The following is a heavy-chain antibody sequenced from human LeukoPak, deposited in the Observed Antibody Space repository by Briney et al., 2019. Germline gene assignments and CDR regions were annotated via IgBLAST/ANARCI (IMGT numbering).Heavy chain of an antibody. Sequence: TSETLSLTCTVSGRSISSHYWSWIRQPPGKGLEWIGYIYYSGSTNYNPSLKSRVTISVDTSKNQISLKLTSVTAADTAVYYCARDGYGDRSFDYWGQGTLVTVSS. CDR2: IYYSGST. J-gene: IGHJ4*02. V-gene: IGHV4-59*11. CDR3: ARDGYGDRSFDY. D-gene: IGHD4-17*01. CDR1: GRSISSHY.